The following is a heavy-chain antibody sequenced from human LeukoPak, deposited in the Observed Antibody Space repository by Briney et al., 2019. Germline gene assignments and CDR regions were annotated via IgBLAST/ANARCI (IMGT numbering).Heavy chain of an antibody. Sequence: ASVKVSCKASGYTFTNYDINWVRQAPGQGLEWMGWINPNSGGTNYAQKFQGRVTMTRDTSISTAYMELSRLRSDDTAVYYCARTRLTNYYYYCMDVWGKGTTVTVSS. J-gene: IGHJ6*03. V-gene: IGHV1-2*02. CDR2: INPNSGGT. CDR3: ARTRLTNYYYYCMDV. D-gene: IGHD4-17*01. CDR1: GYTFTNYD.